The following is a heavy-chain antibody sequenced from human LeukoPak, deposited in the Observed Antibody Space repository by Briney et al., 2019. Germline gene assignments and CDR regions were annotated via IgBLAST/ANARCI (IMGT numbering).Heavy chain of an antibody. CDR2: MSPNSGNT. D-gene: IGHD6-6*01. CDR1: GYTFINYD. V-gene: IGHV1-8*03. CDR3: ARGVRRIAATPGPKYYYYMDV. Sequence: ASVKVSCKASGYTFINYDINWVRQATGQGLEWMGWMSPNSGNTGYAQKFQGRLTITRNTSISTAYMELSSLRSEDTAVYYCARGVRRIAATPGPKYYYYMDVWGKGTTVTVSS. J-gene: IGHJ6*03.